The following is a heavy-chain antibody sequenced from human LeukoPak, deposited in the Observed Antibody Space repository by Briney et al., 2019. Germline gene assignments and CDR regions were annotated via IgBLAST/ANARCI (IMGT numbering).Heavy chain of an antibody. CDR1: GGSISSGGYY. V-gene: IGHV4-31*03. CDR3: ARDYDFWSGQYTGYYYYYGMDV. CDR2: IYYSGST. J-gene: IGHJ6*02. Sequence: SETLSLTCTVSGGSISSGGYYWSWIRQHPGKGLEWIGYIYYSGSTYYNPSLKSRVTISVDTSKNQFSLKLSSVTAADTAVYYCARDYDFWSGQYTGYYYYYGMDVWGQGTTVTVSS. D-gene: IGHD3-3*01.